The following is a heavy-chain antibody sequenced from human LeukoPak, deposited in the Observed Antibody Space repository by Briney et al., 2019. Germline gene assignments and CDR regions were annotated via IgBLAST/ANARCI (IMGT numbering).Heavy chain of an antibody. V-gene: IGHV4-39*07. D-gene: IGHD5-12*01. Sequence: PSETLSLTCTVSGGSISSSSYYWGWIRQPPGKGLEWIGSIYYSGSTYYNPSLKSRVTISVDTSKNQFSLKLSSVTAADTAVYYCARGSGYSGYDFNTRFDYWGQGTLVTVSS. J-gene: IGHJ4*02. CDR1: GGSISSSSYY. CDR2: IYYSGST. CDR3: ARGSGYSGYDFNTRFDY.